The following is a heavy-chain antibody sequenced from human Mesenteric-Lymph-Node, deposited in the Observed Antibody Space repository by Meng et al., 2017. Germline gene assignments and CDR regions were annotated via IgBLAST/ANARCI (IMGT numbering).Heavy chain of an antibody. V-gene: IGHV4-31*03. CDR1: GGSVSSGGYY. D-gene: IGHD6-19*01. Sequence: QEQRQGPGPGLGKPSTTLSLTCTVAGGSVSSGGYYWTWIRQHPGKGLEWFGHIYYSGSTFYNPSLKRRVIISIDTSKNQFSLNLRSVTAADTAVYYCARVSSGWDYFNYWGQGTLVTVSS. CDR2: IYYSGST. J-gene: IGHJ4*02. CDR3: ARVSSGWDYFNY.